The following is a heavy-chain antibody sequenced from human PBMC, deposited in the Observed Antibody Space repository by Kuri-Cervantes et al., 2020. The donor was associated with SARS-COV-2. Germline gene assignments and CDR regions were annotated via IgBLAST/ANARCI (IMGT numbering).Heavy chain of an antibody. J-gene: IGHJ4*02. V-gene: IGHV3-48*01. Sequence: GESLKISCAASGFTFSSYSMNWVRQAPGKGLEWVSYISSSSSTIYYADSVKGRFTISRDNSKNTLYLQMNSLRAEDTAVYYCAKTSGYDRLKSDFDYWGQGTLVTVSS. CDR2: ISSSSSTI. CDR1: GFTFSSYS. D-gene: IGHD5-12*01. CDR3: AKTSGYDRLKSDFDY.